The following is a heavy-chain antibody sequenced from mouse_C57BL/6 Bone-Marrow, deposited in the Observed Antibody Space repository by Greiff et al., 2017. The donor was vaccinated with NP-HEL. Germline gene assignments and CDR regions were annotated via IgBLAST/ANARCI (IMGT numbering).Heavy chain of an antibody. D-gene: IGHD4-1*01. Sequence: EVKVVESGGGLVQPGGSLKLSCAASGFTFSDYYMYWVRQTPEKRLEWVAYISNGGGSTYYPDTVKGRFTISRDNAKNTLYLQMSRLKSEDTAMYYCARGGTGPFAYWGQGTLVTVSA. J-gene: IGHJ3*01. V-gene: IGHV5-12*01. CDR1: GFTFSDYY. CDR2: ISNGGGST. CDR3: ARGGTGPFAY.